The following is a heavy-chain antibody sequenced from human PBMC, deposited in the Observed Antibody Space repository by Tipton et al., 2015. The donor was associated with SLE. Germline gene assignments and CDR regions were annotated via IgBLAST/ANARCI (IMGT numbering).Heavy chain of an antibody. D-gene: IGHD6-19*01. CDR2: IYYSGST. Sequence: TLSLTCTVSGGSISSSSYYWGWIRQPPGKGLEWIGSIYYSGSTYYNPSLKSRVTISVDTSKNQFSLKLSSVTAADTAVYYCARVDGSSGWGADYWGQGTLVTVSS. J-gene: IGHJ4*02. CDR3: ARVDGSSGWGADY. V-gene: IGHV4-39*01. CDR1: GGSISSSSYY.